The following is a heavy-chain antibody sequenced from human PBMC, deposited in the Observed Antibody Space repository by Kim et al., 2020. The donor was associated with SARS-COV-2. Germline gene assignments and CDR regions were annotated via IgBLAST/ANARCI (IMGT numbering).Heavy chain of an antibody. CDR1: GGSISSYY. Sequence: SETLSHTCTVSGGSISSYYWSWIRQPPGKGLEWIGYIYYSGSTNYNPSLKSRVTISVDTSKNQFSLKLSSVTAADTAVYYCARVSLHYDILTGGWYYYGMDVWGQGTTVTVSS. J-gene: IGHJ6*02. CDR3: ARVSLHYDILTGGWYYYGMDV. V-gene: IGHV4-59*01. CDR2: IYYSGST. D-gene: IGHD3-9*01.